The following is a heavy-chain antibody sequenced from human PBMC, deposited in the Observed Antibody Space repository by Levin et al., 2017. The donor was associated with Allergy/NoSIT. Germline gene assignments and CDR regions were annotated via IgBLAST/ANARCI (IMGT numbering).Heavy chain of an antibody. J-gene: IGHJ4*02. CDR2: IKQDGSEK. D-gene: IGHD1-20*01. CDR1: GFTFSSYW. CDR3: ARGNNWNDPGSFDY. V-gene: IGHV3-7*01. Sequence: QPGGSLRLSCAASGFTFSSYWMSWVRQAPGKGLEWVANIKQDGSEKYYVDSVKGRFTISRDNAKNSLYLQMNSLRAEDTAVYYCARGNNWNDPGSFDYWGQGTLVTVSS.